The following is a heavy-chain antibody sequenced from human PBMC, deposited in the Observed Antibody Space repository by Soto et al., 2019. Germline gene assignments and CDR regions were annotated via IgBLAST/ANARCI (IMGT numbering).Heavy chain of an antibody. J-gene: IGHJ4*02. Sequence: ASVKVSCKASGYTFTGDYMHWVRQAPGQGLEWMGWINPNSGGTNYAQKFQGWVTMTRDTSISTAYMELSRLRSDDTAVYYCARGITYYYDSSGYPYFDFWGQGTLVTVSS. CDR2: INPNSGGT. CDR3: ARGITYYYDSSGYPYFDF. CDR1: GYTFTGDY. D-gene: IGHD3-22*01. V-gene: IGHV1-2*04.